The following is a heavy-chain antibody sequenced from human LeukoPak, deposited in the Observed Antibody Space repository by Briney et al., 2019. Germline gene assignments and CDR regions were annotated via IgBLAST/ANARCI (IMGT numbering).Heavy chain of an antibody. CDR2: ISAYNGNT. CDR1: GYTFINYD. CDR3: TRGYSYGYGGIDY. Sequence: ASVKVSCKASGYTFINYDIRWVRQAPGQGLEWMGWISAYNGNTDYAQKFQGRVTMTTDTSTSTAYMELSSLRSEDTAVHYCTRGYSYGYGGIDYWGQGTLVTVSS. J-gene: IGHJ4*02. D-gene: IGHD5-18*01. V-gene: IGHV1-18*01.